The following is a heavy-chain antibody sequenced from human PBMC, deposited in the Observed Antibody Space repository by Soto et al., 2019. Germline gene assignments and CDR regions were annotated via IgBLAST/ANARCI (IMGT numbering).Heavy chain of an antibody. Sequence: QVQLVQSGAEVKKPGSSVKVSCKASGGTFSSYAISWVRQAPGQGLEWMGGIIPIFGTANYAQKFQGRVTITADEYKGTAYMELSSLGSEDTSVYYWARRPHSAMVTYYYYHGIEDWGQGTTVTVSS. J-gene: IGHJ6*02. D-gene: IGHD5-18*01. CDR2: IIPIFGTA. CDR3: ARRPHSAMVTYYYYHGIED. CDR1: GGTFSSYA. V-gene: IGHV1-69*01.